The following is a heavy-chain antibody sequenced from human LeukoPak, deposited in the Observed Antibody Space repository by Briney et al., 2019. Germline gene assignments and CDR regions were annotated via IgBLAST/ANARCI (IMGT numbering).Heavy chain of an antibody. J-gene: IGHJ4*02. CDR3: AGYYYYDSSGYCLDY. CDR2: INHSGST. CDR1: GGSFSGYY. V-gene: IGHV4-34*01. D-gene: IGHD3-22*01. Sequence: SETLSLTCAVYGGSFSGYYWSWIRQPPRKGLEWSGEINHSGSTNYNPPLKSRVTISVDTSKNQFSLKLSSVTAADTAVYYCAGYYYYDSSGYCLDYWGQGTLVTVSS.